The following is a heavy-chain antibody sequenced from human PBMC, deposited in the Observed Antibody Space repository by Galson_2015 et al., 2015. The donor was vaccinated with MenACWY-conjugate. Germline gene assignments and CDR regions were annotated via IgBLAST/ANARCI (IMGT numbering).Heavy chain of an antibody. CDR3: ARVVGRVQGVPLAREEYYYYMDV. D-gene: IGHD3-10*01. Sequence: SLRLSCAASGFTVSSNYMSWVRQAPGKGLEWVSVIYSGGSTYYADSVKGRFTISRDNSKNTLYLQMNSLRAEDTAVYYCARVVGRVQGVPLAREEYYYYMDVWGKGTTVTVSS. J-gene: IGHJ6*03. V-gene: IGHV3-53*01. CDR1: GFTVSSNY. CDR2: IYSGGST.